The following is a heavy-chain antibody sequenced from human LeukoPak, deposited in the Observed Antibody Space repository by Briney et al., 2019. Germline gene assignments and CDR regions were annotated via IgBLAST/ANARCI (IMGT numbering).Heavy chain of an antibody. Sequence: QAGGSLRLSCAASGLTVSSNYMNWVRRAPGKGLEWVSVIYSGGSTYYADSVKGRFTISRDNAKNTVYLQVNSLRAEDTAVYYCARVPAAAPGQGIDYWGQGTLVTVSS. CDR1: GLTVSSNY. D-gene: IGHD6-13*01. J-gene: IGHJ4*02. CDR2: IYSGGST. V-gene: IGHV3-66*01. CDR3: ARVPAAAPGQGIDY.